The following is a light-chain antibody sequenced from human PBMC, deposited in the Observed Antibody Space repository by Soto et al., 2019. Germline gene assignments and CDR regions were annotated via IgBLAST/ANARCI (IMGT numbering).Light chain of an antibody. CDR1: QSISTW. Sequence: DIQMTQSPSTLSASVGDRVTITCRASQSISTWLAWYQQKPGKGPKVLIYKASSLESGVPSRFSGSVSGTEFTLTISSLQPDDFATYYFQQYNSYPLTFGGGTKVEIK. J-gene: IGKJ4*01. CDR2: KAS. V-gene: IGKV1-5*03. CDR3: QQYNSYPLT.